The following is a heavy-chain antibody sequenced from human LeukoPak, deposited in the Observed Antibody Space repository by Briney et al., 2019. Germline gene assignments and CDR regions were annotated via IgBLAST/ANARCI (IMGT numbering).Heavy chain of an antibody. V-gene: IGHV4-61*02. CDR2: IYTSGST. Sequence: NPSQTLSLTCTVSGDSISSADYYWSWIRQPAGKGLEWIGRIYTSGSTNYNPTLKSRVTISADTSKNQFFLKLSSVTAADTAVYYCARESDLSHCDRTDYWGQGTLVTVSS. CDR1: GDSISSADYY. J-gene: IGHJ4*02. D-gene: IGHD2-21*02. CDR3: ARESDLSHCDRTDY.